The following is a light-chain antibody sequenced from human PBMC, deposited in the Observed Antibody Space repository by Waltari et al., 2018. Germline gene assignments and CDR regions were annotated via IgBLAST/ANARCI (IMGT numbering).Light chain of an antibody. Sequence: DIVMTQSPDSLAVSLGERATINCKSSQSVLYSSNNKNYVAWYQQKSGQPPKLLIYWASTRESVVPDRFSGSGSGTDFTLSISILQAEDVAVYYCQQYFSTPPVTFGGGTKVEIK. V-gene: IGKV4-1*01. CDR3: QQYFSTPPVT. J-gene: IGKJ4*01. CDR1: QSVLYSSNNKNY. CDR2: WAS.